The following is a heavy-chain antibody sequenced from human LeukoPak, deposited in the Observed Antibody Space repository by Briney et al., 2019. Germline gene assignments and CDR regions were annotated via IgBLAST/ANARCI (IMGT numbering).Heavy chain of an antibody. CDR1: GYSFTNNY. V-gene: IGHV1-46*01. Sequence: ASVKVSCQASGYSFTNNYIHWLRQAPGQGLEWMGMIYPRDGSTSYAQKFQGRVTVTRDTSTSTVHMELSGLRSEDTAVYYGARDQEAFDYWGQGTLVTVSS. J-gene: IGHJ4*02. CDR3: ARDQEAFDY. CDR2: IYPRDGST.